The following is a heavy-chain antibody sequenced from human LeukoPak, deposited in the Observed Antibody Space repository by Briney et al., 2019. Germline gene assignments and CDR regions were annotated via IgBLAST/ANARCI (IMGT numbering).Heavy chain of an antibody. Sequence: SDTLSLTCTVSGGSISTYYWSWIRQPAGKGLEWIGRIYTTGSINYNPSLKSRVTMSVDRSKNQFSLKLSSVTAADTAVYYCAREGCSSTSCYPDFWAQGTPVTVSS. J-gene: IGHJ4*02. D-gene: IGHD2-2*01. CDR3: AREGCSSTSCYPDF. V-gene: IGHV4-4*07. CDR2: IYTTGSI. CDR1: GGSISTYY.